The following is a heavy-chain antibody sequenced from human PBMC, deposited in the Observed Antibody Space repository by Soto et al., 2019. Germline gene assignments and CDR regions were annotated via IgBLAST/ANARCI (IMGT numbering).Heavy chain of an antibody. D-gene: IGHD6-13*01. V-gene: IGHV2-70*11. Sequence: SGPTLVNPTQTLTLTCTFSGFSLSTCGVCVSWIRQPPGKALEWLARIDWDDDIYYSTYLKTRLTISKDTSKNQVVLTMTNMDPVDTATYYCARILSSSWYKSVDYWGQGTLVTVSS. CDR3: ARILSSSWYKSVDY. CDR2: IDWDDDI. J-gene: IGHJ4*02. CDR1: GFSLSTCGVC.